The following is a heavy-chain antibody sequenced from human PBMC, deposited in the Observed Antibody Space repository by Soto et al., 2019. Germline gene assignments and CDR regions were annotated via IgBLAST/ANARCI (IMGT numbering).Heavy chain of an antibody. CDR1: GFIFKMYW. V-gene: IGHV3-74*01. D-gene: IGHD3-10*01. J-gene: IGHJ4*02. CDR3: TRGPRLISTRTGAY. CDR2: IYNDGTYS. Sequence: EVQLVESGGGLVPPGGSVRLSCAASGFIFKMYWMHWVRQSPGKGLVWISRIYNDGTYSDYADSVRGRFTISRDNVNDTLYLQMNNLRAEDSGLYYCTRGPRLISTRTGAYWGQGTQVTVSS.